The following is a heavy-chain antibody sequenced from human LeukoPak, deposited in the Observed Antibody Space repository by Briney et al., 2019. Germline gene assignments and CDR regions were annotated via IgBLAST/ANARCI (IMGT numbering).Heavy chain of an antibody. CDR1: GFTFSGSP. D-gene: IGHD3-10*01. CDR2: ITGKAHSYAT. J-gene: IGHJ4*02. Sequence: GGSLRLSCAASGFTFSGSPMHWVRQTSGKGLEWVGRITGKAHSYATAYAASGKGRFTSSRDDSKNTAYLQMNSLKTEDTAVYYCTGHGYGSGSYSSDWGQGTLVTVSA. CDR3: TGHGYGSGSYSSD. V-gene: IGHV3-73*01.